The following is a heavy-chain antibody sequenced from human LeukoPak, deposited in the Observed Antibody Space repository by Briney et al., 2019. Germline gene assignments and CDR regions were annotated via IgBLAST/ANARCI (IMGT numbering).Heavy chain of an antibody. V-gene: IGHV3-23*01. D-gene: IGHD6-13*01. CDR2: ISGSGGST. CDR1: GFTFSSYA. J-gene: IGHJ4*02. CDR3: AKRGEYSSSGGGYYFDY. Sequence: GGSLRLSCAASGFTFSSYAMSWVRQAPGKGLEWVSAISGSGGSTYYADSVKGRFTISRDNSKNTLYLQMNSLRAEDTAVYYCAKRGEYSSSGGGYYFDYWGQGTLVTVSS.